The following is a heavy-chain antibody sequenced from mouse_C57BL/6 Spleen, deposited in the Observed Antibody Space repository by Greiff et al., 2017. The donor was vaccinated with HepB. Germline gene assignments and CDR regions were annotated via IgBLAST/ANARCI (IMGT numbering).Heavy chain of an antibody. Sequence: VQLQQSGAELVRPGSSVKLSCKASGYTFTSYWMHWVKQRPIQGLEWIGNIDPSDSETHYNQKFKDKATLTVDKSSSTAYMQLSSLTSEDSAVYYCARGRWPPYAMDYWGQGTSGTVSS. CDR3: ARGRWPPYAMDY. CDR1: GYTFTSYW. J-gene: IGHJ4*01. V-gene: IGHV1-52*01. D-gene: IGHD2-3*01. CDR2: IDPSDSET.